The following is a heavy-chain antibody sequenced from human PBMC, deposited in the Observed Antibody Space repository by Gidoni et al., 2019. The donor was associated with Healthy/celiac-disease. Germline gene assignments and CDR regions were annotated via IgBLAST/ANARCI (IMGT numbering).Heavy chain of an antibody. V-gene: IGHV3-30*18. CDR1: GFTFCSYG. Sequence: QVQLVESGGGVVQPGRSLRLSCAASGFTFCSYGMHWVHQAPGEGLEWVAVISYDGSNKYYADSVKGRFTISRDNYKNTLYLQMNSLRAEDTAVYYCAKEDSRSPGNGMDVWGQGTTVTVSS. J-gene: IGHJ6*02. CDR3: AKEDSRSPGNGMDV. CDR2: ISYDGSNK. D-gene: IGHD2-21*01.